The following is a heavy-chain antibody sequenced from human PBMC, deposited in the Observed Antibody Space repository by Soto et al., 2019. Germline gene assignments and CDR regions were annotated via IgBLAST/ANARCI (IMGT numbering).Heavy chain of an antibody. Sequence: QITLKESGPTLVKPTQTLTLTCTFSGFSLSTSGVGVGWIRQPPGKALEWLALLYWDDDKPYRPSLKSRLTITKDTSKNQVVLTMPHMDPVDMATYYCAHSSTLSDYYDSSGYWDYYGMHVGCQGTTDAVSS. CDR2: LYWDDDK. CDR3: AHSSTLSDYYDSSGYWDYYGMHV. CDR1: GFSLSTSGVG. J-gene: IGHJ6*02. D-gene: IGHD3-22*01. V-gene: IGHV2-5*02.